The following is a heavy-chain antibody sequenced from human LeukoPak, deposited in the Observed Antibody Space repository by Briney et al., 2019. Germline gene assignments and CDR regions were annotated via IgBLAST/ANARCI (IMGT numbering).Heavy chain of an antibody. CDR1: GFTFSDYY. Sequence: SGGSLRLSCAASGFTFSDYYMSWIRQAPGKGLEWVGFIRSKAYRGTTEYAASVEDRFTISRDDSKSIAYLQMDRLTSEDTAVYYCARGPIHLWLHNGMDVWGQGSTVTVSS. V-gene: IGHV3-71*01. CDR3: ARGPIHLWLHNGMDV. CDR2: IRSKAYRGTT. J-gene: IGHJ6*02. D-gene: IGHD5-18*01.